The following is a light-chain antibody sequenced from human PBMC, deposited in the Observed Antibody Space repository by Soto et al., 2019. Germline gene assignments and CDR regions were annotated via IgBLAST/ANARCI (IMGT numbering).Light chain of an antibody. J-gene: IGLJ7*01. CDR1: SSNIGRNT. V-gene: IGLV1-44*01. CDR2: SNN. CDR3: AACDDSLNGVV. Sequence: QSVLPQPPSASGTPGQRVTISCSGSSSNIGRNTVNWYQQLPGTAPKVLIYSNNQRPSGVSDRFSASKSGTSASLAISGLRFEDEADYYCAACDDSLNGVVFGGGTQLTVL.